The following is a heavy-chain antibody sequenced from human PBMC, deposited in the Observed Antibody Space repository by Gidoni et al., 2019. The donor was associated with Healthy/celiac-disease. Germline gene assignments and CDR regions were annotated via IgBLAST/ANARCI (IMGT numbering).Heavy chain of an antibody. Sequence: QVQLVQSGAEVKKPGASVKVSCKASGYTFTGYYMHWVRQAPGQGLEWMGWINPNSGGTNYAQKFQGRVTMTRDTSISSAYMELSRLRSDDTAVYYCARRGVYCGGDCFNWFDPWGQGTLVTVSS. J-gene: IGHJ5*02. CDR2: INPNSGGT. D-gene: IGHD2-21*02. CDR1: GYTFTGYY. V-gene: IGHV1-2*02. CDR3: ARRGVYCGGDCFNWFDP.